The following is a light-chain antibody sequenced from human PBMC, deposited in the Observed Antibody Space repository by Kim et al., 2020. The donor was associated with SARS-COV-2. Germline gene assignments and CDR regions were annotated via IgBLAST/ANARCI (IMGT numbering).Light chain of an antibody. CDR1: NLRNYY. V-gene: IGLV3-19*01. CDR3: NSRDSSGNHWV. Sequence: ALGQTVRITCQGDNLRNYYASWYQQKPRLAPVLVIYGKNNRPSGIPDRFSGSSSGNTASLTITGAQAEDEADYYFNSRDSSGNHWVFGGGTQLTVL. CDR2: GKN. J-gene: IGLJ3*02.